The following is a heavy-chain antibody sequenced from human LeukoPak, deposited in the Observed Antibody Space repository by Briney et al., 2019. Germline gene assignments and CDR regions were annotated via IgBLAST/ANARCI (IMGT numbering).Heavy chain of an antibody. CDR3: ASSIPFDSSGYYYGDY. J-gene: IGHJ4*02. CDR2: ISGSGGST. D-gene: IGHD3-22*01. V-gene: IGHV3-23*01. CDR1: GFTFGSYA. Sequence: GGSLRLSCAASGFTFGSYAMSWVRQAPGKGLEWVSAISGSGGSTYYADSVKGRFTISRDNSKNTLYLQMNSLRAEDTAVYYCASSIPFDSSGYYYGDYWGQGTLVTVSS.